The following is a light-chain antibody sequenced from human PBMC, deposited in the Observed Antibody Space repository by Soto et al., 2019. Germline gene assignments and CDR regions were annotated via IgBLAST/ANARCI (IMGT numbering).Light chain of an antibody. CDR3: QQSYSTPA. Sequence: IHMTQSPSSLSASVREKGTITCRASQSISSYLNWYQLKAGKAPKLLIYDASSLQSGVPSRFSGSGSGTDFTLTISSLQPEYFATYYCQQSYSTPAFGQGTKVDI. J-gene: IGKJ1*01. CDR2: DAS. CDR1: QSISSY. V-gene: IGKV1-39*01.